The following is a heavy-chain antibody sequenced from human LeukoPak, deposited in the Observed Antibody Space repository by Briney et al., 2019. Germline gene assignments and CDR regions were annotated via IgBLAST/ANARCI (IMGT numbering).Heavy chain of an antibody. V-gene: IGHV3-66*01. CDR2: IYSGGST. Sequence: GGSLRLSCAASGFTVSSNYMSWVRQAPGKGLEWVSVIYSGGSTYYADSVKGRFTISRDNSKNTLYLQMNSLRAEDTAVYYCARDRGSGSYYYYYGMDVWGQGTTVTVSS. J-gene: IGHJ6*02. CDR1: GFTVSSNY. D-gene: IGHD1-26*01. CDR3: ARDRGSGSYYYYYGMDV.